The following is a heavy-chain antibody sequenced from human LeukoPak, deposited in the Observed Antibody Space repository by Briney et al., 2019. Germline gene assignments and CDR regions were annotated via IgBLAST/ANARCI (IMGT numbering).Heavy chain of an antibody. CDR1: GGSISSYH. J-gene: IGHJ4*02. CDR2: IYYSGST. V-gene: IGHV4-59*01. D-gene: IGHD3-9*01. Sequence: KASETLSLTCTVSGGSISSYHWSWIRQPPGKGLEWIGYIYYSGSTNYNPSLKSRVTISVDTPKNQFSLKLSSVTAADTAVYYCAREGDILTGLFDYWGEGTLVTVSS. CDR3: AREGDILTGLFDY.